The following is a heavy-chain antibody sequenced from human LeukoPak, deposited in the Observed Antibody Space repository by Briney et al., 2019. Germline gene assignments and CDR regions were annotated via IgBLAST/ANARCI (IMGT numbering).Heavy chain of an antibody. Sequence: SETLSLTCTVSGGSISSYYWSWIRQPPGKGLEWIGYIYYSGGTNYNPSLKSRVTISVDTSKNQFSLKLSSVTAADTAVYYCARLVVVAATPAYLFDYWGQGTLVTVSS. D-gene: IGHD2-15*01. CDR2: IYYSGGT. CDR3: ARLVVVAATPAYLFDY. V-gene: IGHV4-59*08. J-gene: IGHJ4*02. CDR1: GGSISSYY.